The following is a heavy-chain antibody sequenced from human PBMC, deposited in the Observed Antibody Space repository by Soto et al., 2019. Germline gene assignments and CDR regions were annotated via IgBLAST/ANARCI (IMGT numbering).Heavy chain of an antibody. CDR3: AAGGGLPRYY. CDR2: IYHSGST. J-gene: IGHJ4*02. D-gene: IGHD5-12*01. V-gene: IGHV4-30-2*01. Sequence: QLQLQESGSGLVKPSQTLSLTCAVSGGSISSGGYSWSWIRQPPGKGLEWIGYIYHSGSTYYNPSIKSRVTISVDRSKNQFYLKLSSVHAADTAVYYCAAGGGLPRYYWGQGTLVTVSS. CDR1: GGSISSGGYS.